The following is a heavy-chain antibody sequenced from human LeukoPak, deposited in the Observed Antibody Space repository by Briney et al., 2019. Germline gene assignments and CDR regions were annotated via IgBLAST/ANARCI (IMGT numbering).Heavy chain of an antibody. J-gene: IGHJ5*02. CDR1: GGSISSSSYY. CDR2: IYYSGST. D-gene: IGHD3-22*01. CDR3: ARRAAEYYYDSSGYYDR. Sequence: PSETLSLTCTVSGGSISSSSYYWGWIRQPPGKGLEWLGSIYYSGSTYYNPSLKSRVTISVDTSKNQFSLKLSSVTAADTAVYYCARRAAEYYYDSSGYYDRLGQGTLVTVSS. V-gene: IGHV4-39*01.